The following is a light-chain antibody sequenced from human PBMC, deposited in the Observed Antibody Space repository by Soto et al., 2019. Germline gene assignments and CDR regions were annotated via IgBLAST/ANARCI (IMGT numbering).Light chain of an antibody. CDR1: QSISSS. CDR3: QQYNNWPLT. V-gene: IGKV3-15*01. J-gene: IGKJ4*01. CDR2: GAS. Sequence: EIVMTQSPATLSLSPGERATLACRASQSISSSLAWYQQKPGQAPRLLIFGASTRATGFPVRFSGSGSGTEFTLTISSLQSEDFAVYYCQQYNNWPLTFGGGTKVEIK.